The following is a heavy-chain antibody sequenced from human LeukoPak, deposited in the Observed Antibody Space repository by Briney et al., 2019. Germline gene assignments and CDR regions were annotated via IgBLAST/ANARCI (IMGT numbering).Heavy chain of an antibody. CDR2: ISGSGGST. D-gene: IGHD6-6*01. Sequence: GGSLRLSCAASGFTFSSNAMSWVRQAPGKGLEWVSAISGSGGSTYYADSVKGRFTISRDNSKNSLYLQVISLRAEDTAVYYCARGPSIAARYDAFDIWGQGTMVTVSS. J-gene: IGHJ3*02. V-gene: IGHV3-23*01. CDR3: ARGPSIAARYDAFDI. CDR1: GFTFSSNA.